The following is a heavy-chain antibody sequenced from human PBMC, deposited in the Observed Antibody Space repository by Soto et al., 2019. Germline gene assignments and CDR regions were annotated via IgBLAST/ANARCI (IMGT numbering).Heavy chain of an antibody. J-gene: IGHJ4*02. CDR2: ISGSGGTT. CDR1: GFTVSSTSV. CDR3: AKEILWQQLASDY. V-gene: IGHV3-23*01. Sequence: GGSLRLSCAASGFTVSSTSVMWGGREAAGKGLEWVSVISGSGGTTYYADSVKGRFTISRDNSKNTLYLQMNSLRAEDTAVYYCAKEILWQQLASDYWGQGSLVTVS. D-gene: IGHD6-13*01.